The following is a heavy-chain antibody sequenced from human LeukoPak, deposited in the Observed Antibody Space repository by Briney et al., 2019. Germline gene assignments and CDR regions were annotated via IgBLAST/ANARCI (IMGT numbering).Heavy chain of an antibody. CDR2: INWDGGST. CDR1: GFMFDDFT. CDR3: AKGDEDSPMNSYH. J-gene: IGHJ5*02. Sequence: PGGSLRLSCVASGFMFDDFTLHWVRQAPGKGLEWVSLINWDGGSTYYAGSVKGRFTVSRDNSKNSLYLQMNSLTTEDTAFYYCAKGDEDSPMNSYHWGQGTLVTVSS. D-gene: IGHD5-18*01. V-gene: IGHV3-43*01.